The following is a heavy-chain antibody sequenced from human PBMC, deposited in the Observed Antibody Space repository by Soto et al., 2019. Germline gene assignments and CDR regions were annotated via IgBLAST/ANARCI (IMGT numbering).Heavy chain of an antibody. V-gene: IGHV3-30*04. CDR2: ISFDGTNK. J-gene: IGHJ6*02. CDR3: AREMIPMIMGGMSAMDV. D-gene: IGHD3-22*01. CDR1: KFTFASYV. Sequence: QVQLVESGGGVVQPERSQRLSCTASKFTFASYVMHWVRQAPGESLEWVALISFDGTNKYYADSVKGRFTISRDNSKYTKYLQMNSLRPEDTAVYYCAREMIPMIMGGMSAMDVWGQGTTGTVS.